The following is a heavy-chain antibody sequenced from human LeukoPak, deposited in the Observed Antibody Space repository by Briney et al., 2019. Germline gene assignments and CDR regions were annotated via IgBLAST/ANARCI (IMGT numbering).Heavy chain of an antibody. Sequence: GESLKISCQGSGYSCTTYWIGWVRQMPGKGLEWMGIIYPGDSDTRYSPSFQGQVTISADRSINTAYLQWSSLKASDTAMYYCARHKGSSGSYYGAFDIWGQGTMVSVSS. J-gene: IGHJ3*02. CDR2: IYPGDSDT. D-gene: IGHD1-26*01. CDR3: ARHKGSSGSYYGAFDI. V-gene: IGHV5-51*01. CDR1: GYSCTTYW.